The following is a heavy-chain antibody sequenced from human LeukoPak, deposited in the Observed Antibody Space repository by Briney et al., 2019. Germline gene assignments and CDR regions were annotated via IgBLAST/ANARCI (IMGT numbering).Heavy chain of an antibody. CDR1: GFTFRSYG. CDR2: IWYDGSNK. CDR3: AKDCAGGLPVAEHY. D-gene: IGHD3-10*01. J-gene: IGHJ4*02. V-gene: IGHV3-33*06. Sequence: GRFLRLSCAASGFTFRSYGMHGVRQAPGKGRVGVAVIWYDGSNKFYADSVKGRFTISRDNSKNTMYLQMNSLRAEDTAVYYCAKDCAGGLPVAEHYWGQGTLVTVSS.